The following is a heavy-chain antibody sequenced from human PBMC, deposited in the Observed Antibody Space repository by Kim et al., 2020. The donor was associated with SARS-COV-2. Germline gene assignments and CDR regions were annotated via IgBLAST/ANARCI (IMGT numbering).Heavy chain of an antibody. J-gene: IGHJ1*01. CDR2: IYYSGST. CDR1: GGSISSYY. CDR3: ARGDRYCSSTSCNQEWFQH. Sequence: SETLSLTCTVSGGSISSYYWSWIRQPPGKGLEWIGYIYYSGSTNYNPSLKSRVTISVDTSKNQFSLKLSSVTAADTAVYYCARGDRYCSSTSCNQEWFQHWGQGTLVTVSS. V-gene: IGHV4-59*01. D-gene: IGHD2-2*01.